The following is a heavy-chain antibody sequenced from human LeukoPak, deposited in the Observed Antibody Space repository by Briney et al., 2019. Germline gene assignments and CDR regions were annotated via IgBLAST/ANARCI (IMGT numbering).Heavy chain of an antibody. CDR2: MNPNSGNT. V-gene: IGHV1-8*02. CDR3: ARGYSSSPQNYGMDV. Sequence: GASVKVSCKASGGTFSSYAISWVRQATGQGLEWMGWMNPNSGNTGYAQKFQGRVTMTRNTSISTAYMELSSLRSEDTAVYYCARGYSSSPQNYGMDVWGQGTTVTVSS. D-gene: IGHD6-6*01. CDR1: GGTFSSYA. J-gene: IGHJ6*02.